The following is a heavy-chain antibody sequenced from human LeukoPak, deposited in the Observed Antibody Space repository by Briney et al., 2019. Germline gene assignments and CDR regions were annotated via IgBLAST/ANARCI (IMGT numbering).Heavy chain of an antibody. CDR3: ARVLRATPPPRAGPTGRSWFGP. CDR1: GASVDLFY. CDR2: FYHSGST. J-gene: IGHJ5*02. Sequence: PSETLSLTCSVSGASVDLFYWSWLRQPPGRPLEWIGYFYHSGSTNYNPSLRSRVTISLDTSENQLSLSLTSVTAADTAVYYCARVLRATPPPRAGPTGRSWFGPWGQGTLVTVSS. D-gene: IGHD1-26*01. V-gene: IGHV4-59*02.